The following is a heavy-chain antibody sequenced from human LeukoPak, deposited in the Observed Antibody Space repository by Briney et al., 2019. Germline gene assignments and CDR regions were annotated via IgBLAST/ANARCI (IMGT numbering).Heavy chain of an antibody. D-gene: IGHD6-19*01. CDR1: GGSFSGYY. Sequence: AETLSLTCAVYGGSFSGYYWSWVRLPPGRGLEWIGEINHSGSTNYNPSLKSRVTISVDTSKKQFSLKLRSGTAADTAVYYCATLAVAATWDGGPVGYWGQGTLVTVSS. CDR2: INHSGST. J-gene: IGHJ4*02. V-gene: IGHV4-34*01. CDR3: ATLAVAATWDGGPVGY.